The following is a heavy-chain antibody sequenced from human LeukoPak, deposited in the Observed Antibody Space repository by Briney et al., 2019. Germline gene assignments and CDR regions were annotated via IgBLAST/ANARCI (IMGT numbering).Heavy chain of an antibody. CDR2: IKQDGSKK. CDR3: TRVGYIDEGIDY. V-gene: IGHV3-7*04. CDR1: GFPFSSYW. D-gene: IGHD5-24*01. Sequence: GGSLRLSCVASGFPFSSYWMTWVRQAPGKGPERVANIKQDGSKKSYVDSVKGRFTISRDNAKNSLYLQMNSLRAEDTAIYYCTRVGYIDEGIDYWGQGTLVTVSS. J-gene: IGHJ4*02.